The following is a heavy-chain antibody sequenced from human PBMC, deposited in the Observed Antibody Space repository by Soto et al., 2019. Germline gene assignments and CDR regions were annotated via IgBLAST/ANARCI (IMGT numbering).Heavy chain of an antibody. CDR2: IHYSGST. CDR3: ARDRPRGLDH. Sequence: TLSLTCAVYGYSINSGGHYWSWIRQHPGKGLEWIGYIHYSGSTYFNPSPKSRLTISLDTSQNQFSLKLTSVTAADTAVYYCARDRPRGLDHWGQGTLVTVSS. D-gene: IGHD3-10*01. J-gene: IGHJ5*02. CDR1: GYSINSGGHY. V-gene: IGHV4-31*11.